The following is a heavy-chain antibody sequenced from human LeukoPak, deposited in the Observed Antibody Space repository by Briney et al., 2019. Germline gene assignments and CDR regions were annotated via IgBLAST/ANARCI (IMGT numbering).Heavy chain of an antibody. Sequence: SETLSLTCAVSGYSINNAHYWAWIRQPPGKGLEWIGNISQSAIASYNPSLKSRVTISLDTSNNHFSLDLRSVTAADTAVYFCARASVEHSIVAGDYFDHWGQGTLVTVSS. CDR1: GYSINNAHY. V-gene: IGHV4-38-2*01. CDR3: ARASVEHSIVAGDYFDH. J-gene: IGHJ4*02. CDR2: ISQSAIA. D-gene: IGHD1/OR15-1a*01.